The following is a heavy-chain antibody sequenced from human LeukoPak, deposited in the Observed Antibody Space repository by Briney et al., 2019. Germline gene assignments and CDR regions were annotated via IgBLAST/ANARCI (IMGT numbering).Heavy chain of an antibody. CDR1: GFTFSSYS. D-gene: IGHD1-26*01. CDR2: ISSSSSYI. V-gene: IGHV3-21*01. Sequence: GGSLRLSCAASGFTFSSYSMNWVRQAPGKGLEWVSSISSSSSYIYYADSVKGRFTISRDNAKNSLYLQMNSLRAEDTAVYYCARDPVVGAIEIYYYYGMDVWGQGTTVTVSS. J-gene: IGHJ6*02. CDR3: ARDPVVGAIEIYYYYGMDV.